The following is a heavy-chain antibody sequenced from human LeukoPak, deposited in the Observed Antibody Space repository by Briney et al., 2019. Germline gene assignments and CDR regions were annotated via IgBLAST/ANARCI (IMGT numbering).Heavy chain of an antibody. V-gene: IGHV1-3*01. D-gene: IGHD6-13*01. J-gene: IGHJ5*02. Sequence: ASVKVSCKTSGFTFTTYTMHWVRQAPGQRLEWMGWINAANGNTQYSQKFQGRVTITRDTSASTAYMELSSLRSEDTAVYYCARGAPIRVAVAATLDPWGQGTLVTVPS. CDR1: GFTFTTYT. CDR3: ARGAPIRVAVAATLDP. CDR2: INAANGNT.